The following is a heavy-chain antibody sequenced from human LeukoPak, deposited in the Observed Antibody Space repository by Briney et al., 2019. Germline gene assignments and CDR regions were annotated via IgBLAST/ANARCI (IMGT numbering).Heavy chain of an antibody. CDR1: GFTFSGFW. CDR2: IKQDGSEK. CDR3: ARDGFGTGSN. J-gene: IGHJ4*02. Sequence: GGSLRLSCAVSGFTFSGFWMSWSRQAPGKGLEWVANIKQDGSEKNYVDSVKGRFIISRDNAKNSLYLQMSTLRADDTAVYYCARDGFGTGSNWGQGTLVTVSS. D-gene: IGHD3-16*01. V-gene: IGHV3-7*03.